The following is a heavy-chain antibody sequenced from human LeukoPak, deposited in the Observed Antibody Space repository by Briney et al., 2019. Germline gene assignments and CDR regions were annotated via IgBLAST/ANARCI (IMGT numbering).Heavy chain of an antibody. Sequence: GASVKVSCKVSGYTLTGLSMHWVRQAPGKGLEWMGGFNPEDGETIYAQKFQGRVTMTEDTSTDTAYMELSSLRSEDTAVYYCATDRIAAAGPPAVMGYWGQGTLVTVSS. V-gene: IGHV1-24*01. CDR3: ATDRIAAAGPPAVMGY. J-gene: IGHJ4*02. CDR2: FNPEDGET. D-gene: IGHD6-13*01. CDR1: GYTLTGLS.